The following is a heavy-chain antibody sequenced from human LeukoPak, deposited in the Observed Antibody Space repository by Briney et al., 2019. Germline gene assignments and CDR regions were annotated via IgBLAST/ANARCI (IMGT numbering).Heavy chain of an antibody. Sequence: ASVKVSCKVSGYTLTELSMHWVRQAPGKGLEWMGGFDPEDGETIYAQKFQGRVTMTEDTSTDTAYMELSSLRSEDTAVYYCARGSWFGELLPFDYWGQGTLVTVSS. J-gene: IGHJ4*02. V-gene: IGHV1-24*01. CDR2: FDPEDGET. CDR1: GYTLTELS. CDR3: ARGSWFGELLPFDY. D-gene: IGHD3-10*01.